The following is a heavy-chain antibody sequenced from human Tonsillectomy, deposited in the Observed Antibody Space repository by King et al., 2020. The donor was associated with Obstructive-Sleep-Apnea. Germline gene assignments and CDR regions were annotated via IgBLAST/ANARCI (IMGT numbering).Heavy chain of an antibody. V-gene: IGHV4-31*03. CDR3: ARLSDPYGAGSLDY. J-gene: IGHJ4*02. Sequence: PLQESGPGLVKSSQTLSLTCTVSGGSISSSGYYWRWIRQHPGKGLEWIGNIYHSGSTYYNPSLKSRLTMSADTSNNQFSLKLSTVTAADTAVYYCARLSDPYGAGSLDYWGQGTLVTFSS. D-gene: IGHD3-10*01. CDR2: IYHSGST. CDR1: GGSISSSGYY.